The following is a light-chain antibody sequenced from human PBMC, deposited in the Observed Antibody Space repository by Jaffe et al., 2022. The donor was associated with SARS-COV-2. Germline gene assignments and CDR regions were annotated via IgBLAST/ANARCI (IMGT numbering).Light chain of an antibody. J-gene: IGKJ3*01. V-gene: IGKV3-20*01. CDR1: QTFSSTY. CDR2: GAS. Sequence: EIVLTQSPGSLSLSPGERASLSCRASQTFSSTYLAWYQQKPGQAPRLLIYGASSRATGIPDRFSGSGSGTDFTLTISRLEPEDFAVYYCQQYYNSPFTFGPGTKVDIK. CDR3: QQYYNSPFT.